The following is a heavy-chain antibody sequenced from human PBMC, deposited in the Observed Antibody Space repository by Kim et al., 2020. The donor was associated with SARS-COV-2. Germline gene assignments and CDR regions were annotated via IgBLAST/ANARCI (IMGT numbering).Heavy chain of an antibody. CDR3: ARDGYTTNTYDY. J-gene: IGHJ4*02. CDR2: IKYDESEI. CDR1: GFSFQNYW. D-gene: IGHD5-12*01. V-gene: IGHV3-7*01. Sequence: GGSLILSCATSGFSFQNYWMHWVRQAPGKGLEWVANIKYDESEIHYVNSVKGRFTISRENAKNSLYLQMNSLRADDTAVYFCARDGYTTNTYDYWGQGTLVTVSS.